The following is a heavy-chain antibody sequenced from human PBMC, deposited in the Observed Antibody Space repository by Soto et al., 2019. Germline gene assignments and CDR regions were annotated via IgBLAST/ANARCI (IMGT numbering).Heavy chain of an antibody. J-gene: IGHJ4*02. D-gene: IGHD1-26*01. CDR2: ISAYNANT. CDR3: ARDQVGATGDY. Sequence: QIQLVQSGAEVKKPGASVKVSCKASGYTFTSYGISWVRQAPGQGLEWMGWISAYNANTNYAQKLQGRVTMTTDTSTNTSYRELRSLISDDTAVYYCARDQVGATGDYWGQGTLVTVSS. V-gene: IGHV1-18*01. CDR1: GYTFTSYG.